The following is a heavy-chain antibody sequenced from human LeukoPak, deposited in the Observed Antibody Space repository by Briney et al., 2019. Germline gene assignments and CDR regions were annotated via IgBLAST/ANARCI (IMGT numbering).Heavy chain of an antibody. CDR3: ARDRYCSGGSCYSGGYYFDY. V-gene: IGHV4-61*02. Sequence: SETLSLTCTVSGGSISSGSYYWSWIRQPAGKGLEWIGRIYTSGSTNYNPSLKSRVTISVDTSKNQFSLKLSSVTAADTAVYYCARDRYCSGGSCYSGGYYFDYWGQGTLVTVSS. J-gene: IGHJ4*02. D-gene: IGHD2-15*01. CDR2: IYTSGST. CDR1: GGSISSGSYY.